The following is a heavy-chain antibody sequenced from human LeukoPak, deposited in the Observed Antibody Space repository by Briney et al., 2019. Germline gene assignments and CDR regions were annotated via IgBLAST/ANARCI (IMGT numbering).Heavy chain of an antibody. D-gene: IGHD5-12*01. J-gene: IGHJ4*02. CDR3: ARGGEYSSSFDY. V-gene: IGHV4-39*07. CDR1: GGSISSSSYY. CDR2: INHSGRT. Sequence: SETLSLTCTVSGGSISSSSYYWGWIRQPPGKGLEWIGEINHSGRTNYNPSLKSRLTISVDTSKNQFSLNLSSVTAADTAIYYCARGGEYSSSFDYWGQGTLVTVSS.